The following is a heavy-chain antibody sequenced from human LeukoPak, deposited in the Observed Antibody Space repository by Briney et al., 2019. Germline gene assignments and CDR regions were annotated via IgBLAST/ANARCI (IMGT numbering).Heavy chain of an antibody. CDR2: IYRSGST. J-gene: IGHJ5*01. Sequence: PSETLSLTCAVSGGSISSYNWWSWVRQSPGKGLEWIGDIYRSGSTTCNPSLKSRLTISLDKSNNQFSLNLRSVTAADTAVYYCARDFGDCSGGSCYPDSWGQGTLVTVSS. V-gene: IGHV4-4*02. D-gene: IGHD2-15*01. CDR1: GGSISSYNW. CDR3: ARDFGDCSGGSCYPDS.